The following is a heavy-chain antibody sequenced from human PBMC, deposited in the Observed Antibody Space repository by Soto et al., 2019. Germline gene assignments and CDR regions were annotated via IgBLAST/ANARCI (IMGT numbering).Heavy chain of an antibody. CDR2: ISYDGSNK. CDR3: ARADMITFGGVMPYYGMDV. D-gene: IGHD3-16*01. J-gene: IGHJ6*02. V-gene: IGHV3-30-3*01. Sequence: LRLSCAASGFTFSSYAMHWVRQAPGKGLEWVAVISYDGSNKYYADSVKGRFTISRDNSKNTLYLQMNSLRAEDTAVYYCARADMITFGGVMPYYGMDVWGQGTTVTVSS. CDR1: GFTFSSYA.